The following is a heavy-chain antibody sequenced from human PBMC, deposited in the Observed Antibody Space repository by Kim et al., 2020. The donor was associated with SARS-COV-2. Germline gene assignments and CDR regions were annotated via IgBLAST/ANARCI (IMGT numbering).Heavy chain of an antibody. CDR3: ARDRITGTTFFDY. J-gene: IGHJ4*02. V-gene: IGHV3-33*01. Sequence: YAESVKGRFTSSRDNSKNTLYLRMNSLRAEDTAVYYCARDRITGTTFFDYWGQGTLVTVSS. D-gene: IGHD1-20*01.